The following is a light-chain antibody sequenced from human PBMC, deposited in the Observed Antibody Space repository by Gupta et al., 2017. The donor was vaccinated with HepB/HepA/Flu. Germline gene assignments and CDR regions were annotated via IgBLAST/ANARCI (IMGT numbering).Light chain of an antibody. CDR3: QVWDGNTEV. Sequence: YELTQPLSVSVALGQTARITCGGNNIGTKIVHWYQPKPGQAPVVVIYRDTNRPSGIPERVSASNSANTATLTISRAQAGDEADYYCQVWDGNTEVFGGGTKLTVL. V-gene: IGLV3-9*01. CDR1: NIGTKI. J-gene: IGLJ2*01. CDR2: RDT.